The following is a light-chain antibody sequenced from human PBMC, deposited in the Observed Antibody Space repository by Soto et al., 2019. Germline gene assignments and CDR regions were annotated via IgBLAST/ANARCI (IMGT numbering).Light chain of an antibody. V-gene: IGLV2-8*01. Sequence: QSVLTQPPSASGSPGQSVTISCTGTSSDVGGYNYVSWYQQHPGKAPKLIIYEVNKRPSGVPDRFSGSKSGNTASLTVSGLQAEDEADYTCCSFAGSNNFVVFGGGTQLTVL. J-gene: IGLJ2*01. CDR2: EVN. CDR3: CSFAGSNNFVV. CDR1: SSDVGGYNY.